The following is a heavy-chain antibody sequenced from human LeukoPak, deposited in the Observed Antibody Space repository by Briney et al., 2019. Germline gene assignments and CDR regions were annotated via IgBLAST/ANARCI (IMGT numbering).Heavy chain of an antibody. J-gene: IGHJ5*02. D-gene: IGHD6-13*01. V-gene: IGHV3-30*09. Sequence: PGGSLRLSCAASGITFSEYYMSWIRQAPGKGLGWVAVISYDGSNKYYADSVKGRFAISRDNSKNTLYLQMNSLRAEDTAVYYCARAGRIAAAGYNWFDPWGQGTLVTVSS. CDR1: GITFSEYY. CDR2: ISYDGSNK. CDR3: ARAGRIAAAGYNWFDP.